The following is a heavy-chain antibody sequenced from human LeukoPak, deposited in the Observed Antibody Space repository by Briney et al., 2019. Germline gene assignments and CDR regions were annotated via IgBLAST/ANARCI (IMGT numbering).Heavy chain of an antibody. CDR3: STEDKYCTTPNCGAY. D-gene: IGHD2-8*01. J-gene: IGHJ4*02. V-gene: IGHV1-2*02. Sequence: ASVKVSCKASGYTLTDDYIHWVGQAPGQDLEWMGFIIPHSGGTTYEQRFQGRVTMTRDMSIGTFYMELSSLRSDDTAVYYCSTEDKYCTTPNCGAYWGQGTLVTVSS. CDR2: IIPHSGGT. CDR1: GYTLTDDY.